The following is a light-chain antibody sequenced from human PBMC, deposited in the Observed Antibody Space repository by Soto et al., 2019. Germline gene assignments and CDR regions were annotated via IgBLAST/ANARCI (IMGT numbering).Light chain of an antibody. V-gene: IGLV2-8*01. J-gene: IGLJ1*01. CDR3: SSDAGKYIYV. CDR1: SSDVGGYDH. Sequence: QSALTQPPSSSGSPGQSVTIPCAGTSSDVGGYDHVSWYQQHPGKAPKLMIYEVTKRPAGVPDRFSGSKSGNTASLTVSGLQAEDEVDYYCSSDAGKYIYVFGSGNKVTV. CDR2: EVT.